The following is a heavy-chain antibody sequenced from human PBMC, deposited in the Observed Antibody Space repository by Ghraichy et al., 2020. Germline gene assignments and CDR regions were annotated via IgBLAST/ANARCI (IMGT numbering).Heavy chain of an antibody. V-gene: IGHV4-59*08. J-gene: IGHJ6*02. Sequence: SETLSLTCTVSGGSISSYYWSWIRQPPGKGLEWIGYIYYSGGTNYNPSPTSRVTISVDTSKNQFSLKLSAVTAADTAVYYCARLGTGTAGGFYYYGMDVWGQGTTVTVSS. CDR1: GGSISSYY. CDR3: ARLGTGTAGGFYYYGMDV. CDR2: IYYSGGT. D-gene: IGHD1-1*01.